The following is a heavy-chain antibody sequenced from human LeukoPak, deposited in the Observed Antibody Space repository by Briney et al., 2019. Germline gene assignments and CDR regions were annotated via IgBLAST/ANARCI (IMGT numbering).Heavy chain of an antibody. D-gene: IGHD3-10*01. CDR2: IWFEGGNK. CDR3: AKADFITMVRGEHLFDY. CDR1: GFTFNNYG. Sequence: GGSLRLSCVACGFTFNNYGMYWVRQAPGKGLEWVAIIWFEGGNKYYADSVKGRFTISRDNFKNTLYLQMNSLRAEGTAVYYCAKADFITMVRGEHLFDYWGQGTLVTVSS. J-gene: IGHJ4*02. V-gene: IGHV3-33*06.